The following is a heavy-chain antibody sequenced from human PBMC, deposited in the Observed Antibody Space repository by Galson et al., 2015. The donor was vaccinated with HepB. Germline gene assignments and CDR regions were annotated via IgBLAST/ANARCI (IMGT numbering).Heavy chain of an antibody. V-gene: IGHV3-15*07. J-gene: IGHJ4*02. D-gene: IGHD3-9*01. CDR2: IKSKTDGGTT. CDR1: GFTFSNAW. Sequence: SLRLSCAASGFTFSNAWMNWVRQAPGKGLEWVGRIKSKTDGGTTDYAAPVKGRFTISRDDSKNTLYLQMNSLKTEDTAVYYCTTGTFYYDILTGYYGVDYWGQGTLVTVSS. CDR3: TTGTFYYDILTGYYGVDY.